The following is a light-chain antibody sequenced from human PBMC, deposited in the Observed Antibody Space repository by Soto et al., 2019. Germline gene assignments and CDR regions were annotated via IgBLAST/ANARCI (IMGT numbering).Light chain of an antibody. CDR1: QSIFSPY. CDR2: STS. J-gene: IGKJ2*01. Sequence: IVLSESPATLSLSPGEGATLSWRASQSIFSPYLAWYQQIPGQAPRLLIYSTSTRATGVPDRFTGSGSETDFTLTIRRLEPGDFAVYYCQHFGNSQYTFGQGIKPEIK. CDR3: QHFGNSQYT. V-gene: IGKV3-20*01.